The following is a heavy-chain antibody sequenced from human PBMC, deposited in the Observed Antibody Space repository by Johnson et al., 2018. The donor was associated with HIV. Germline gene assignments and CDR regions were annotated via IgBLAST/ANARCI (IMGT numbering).Heavy chain of an antibody. D-gene: IGHD4-23*01. CDR3: AKGHSVVTTHDAFDM. J-gene: IGHJ3*02. Sequence: VQLVESGGGLVQPGRSLRLSCAASGFTFDDYAMHWVRQAPGKGLEWVSAISGSGDSIYYADSVQGRYTISRDNSKNRLYMQMNSLRAEDTAGYYCAKGHSVVTTHDAFDMWGQGTMVTASS. CDR2: ISGSGDSI. V-gene: IGHV3-23*04. CDR1: GFTFDDYA.